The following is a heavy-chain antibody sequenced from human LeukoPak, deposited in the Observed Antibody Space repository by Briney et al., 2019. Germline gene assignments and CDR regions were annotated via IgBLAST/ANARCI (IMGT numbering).Heavy chain of an antibody. J-gene: IGHJ5*01. V-gene: IGHV3-23*01. CDR1: GFTFSSYA. CDR3: AKEDYRDHTTGFDS. D-gene: IGHD4-17*01. CDR2: ITSSGGT. Sequence: GGSLRLSCAASGFTFSSYAVSWVRQAPGRGLEWVSAITSSGGTYYIASVRGRFIVSRDNSRNTLYLQMNGLTAEDTAMYYCAKEDYRDHTTGFDSWGQGTLVTVSS.